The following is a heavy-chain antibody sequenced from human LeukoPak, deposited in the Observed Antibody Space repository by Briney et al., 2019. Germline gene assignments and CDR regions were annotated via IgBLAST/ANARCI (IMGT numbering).Heavy chain of an antibody. CDR2: ISPNSGDT. J-gene: IGHJ4*02. CDR3: TREDY. V-gene: IGHV1-2*02. CDR1: GYTFTGHY. Sequence: ASVYVSCKASGYTFTGHYIHWTRQAPGQGLEWMGWISPNSGDTQYAQKFQGRVTMTRDTSISTAYMEVNRLTSDDTAVYYCTREDYWGQGTLVTVSS.